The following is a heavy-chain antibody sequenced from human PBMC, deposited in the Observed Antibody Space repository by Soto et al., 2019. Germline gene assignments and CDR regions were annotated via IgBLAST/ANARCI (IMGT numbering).Heavy chain of an antibody. CDR1: GYSFTTYA. V-gene: IGHV1-3*01. Sequence: VASVKVSCKASGYSFTTYAMHWVRQAPGQRLEWMGWINAGNGNTKYSQKFQGRVTITRDTSASTAYMELSSLRSEDTAVYYCASSLNYYDSSGYYLQGANAFDIWGQGTMVTVSS. D-gene: IGHD3-22*01. J-gene: IGHJ3*02. CDR2: INAGNGNT. CDR3: ASSLNYYDSSGYYLQGANAFDI.